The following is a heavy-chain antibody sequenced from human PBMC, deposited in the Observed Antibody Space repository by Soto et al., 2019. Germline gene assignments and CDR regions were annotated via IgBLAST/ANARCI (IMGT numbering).Heavy chain of an antibody. CDR3: AVVYSSSSPERYFDY. V-gene: IGHV1-58*01. J-gene: IGHJ4*02. Sequence: QMQLVQSGPEVKKPGTSVKVSFKASGFTFTSSAVQWVRQARGQRLEWIGWIVVGSGNTNYAQKFQERVTITRDMSTSTAYMELSSLRSEDTAVYYCAVVYSSSSPERYFDYWGQGTLVTVSS. CDR2: IVVGSGNT. CDR1: GFTFTSSA. D-gene: IGHD6-6*01.